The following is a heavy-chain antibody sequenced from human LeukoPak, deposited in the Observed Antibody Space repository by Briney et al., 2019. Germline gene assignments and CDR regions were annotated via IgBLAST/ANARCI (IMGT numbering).Heavy chain of an antibody. D-gene: IGHD5-24*01. V-gene: IGHV4-59*01. CDR3: ARGGLGYNYFDY. J-gene: IGHJ4*02. CDR1: GGSFSGYY. CDR2: IHYSETT. Sequence: SETLSLTCAVYGGSFSGYYWSWIRQPPGKGLEWIAYIHYSETTNYNPSLKSRVTISVDTSKNQFSLNLNSVTAADTAIYYCARGGLGYNYFDYWGQGTLVTVSS.